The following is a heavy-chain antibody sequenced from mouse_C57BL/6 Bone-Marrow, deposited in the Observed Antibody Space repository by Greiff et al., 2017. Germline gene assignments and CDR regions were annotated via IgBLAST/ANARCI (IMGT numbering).Heavy chain of an antibody. V-gene: IGHV1-26*01. Sequence: VQLQQSGPELVKPGASVKISCKASGYTFTDYYMTWVKQSHGKSLEWIGDINPNNGGTSYNQKFKGKATLTVDKSSSTAYMELRSLTSEVSAVYYCARRGITTVVNYYAMDDWGQGTSVTVSS. J-gene: IGHJ4*01. CDR2: INPNNGGT. D-gene: IGHD1-1*01. CDR1: GYTFTDYY. CDR3: ARRGITTVVNYYAMDD.